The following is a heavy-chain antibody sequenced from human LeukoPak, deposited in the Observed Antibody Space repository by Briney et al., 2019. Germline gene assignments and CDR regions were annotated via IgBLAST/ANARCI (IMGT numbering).Heavy chain of an antibody. D-gene: IGHD2-2*01. CDR1: GFTFSSYA. J-gene: IGHJ4*02. V-gene: IGHV3-23*01. CDR3: AKVPSVYCSSTSCYLDY. Sequence: GGSLRLSCAAPGFTFSSYAMSWVRQAPGKGLEWVSAISGSGGSTYYADSVKGRFTISRDNSKNTLYLQMNSLRAEDTAVYYCAKVPSVYCSSTSCYLDYWGQGTLVTVSS. CDR2: ISGSGGST.